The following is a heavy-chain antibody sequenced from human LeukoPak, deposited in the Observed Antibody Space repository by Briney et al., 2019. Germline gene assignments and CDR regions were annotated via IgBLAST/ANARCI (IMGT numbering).Heavy chain of an antibody. CDR2: SSGSGGTT. CDR3: ARYSSSWPYYFDY. CDR1: GFTFSSYG. J-gene: IGHJ4*02. V-gene: IGHV3-23*01. D-gene: IGHD6-13*01. Sequence: GGSLRLSCAASGFTFSSYGMSWVRQAPGKGLEWVSTSSGSGGTTYYADSVKGRFTISRDNAKNSLYLQMNSLRAEDTAVYYCARYSSSWPYYFDYWGQGTLVTVSS.